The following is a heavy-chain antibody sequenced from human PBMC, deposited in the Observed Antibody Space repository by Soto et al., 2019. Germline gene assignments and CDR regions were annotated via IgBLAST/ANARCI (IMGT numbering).Heavy chain of an antibody. CDR2: ISTYNGNT. CDR1: GYTFTSYG. V-gene: IGHV1-18*01. Sequence: ASVKVSCKDSGYTFTSYGISWVRQATKKELEWMGWISTYNGNTKYAQKLQGRVTMTTDTSTSTAYMELRSLRSDDTAVYYCAGVRGPYCGGDCYPPTASWFDPWGQGTLVTVSS. D-gene: IGHD2-21*02. CDR3: AGVRGPYCGGDCYPPTASWFDP. J-gene: IGHJ5*02.